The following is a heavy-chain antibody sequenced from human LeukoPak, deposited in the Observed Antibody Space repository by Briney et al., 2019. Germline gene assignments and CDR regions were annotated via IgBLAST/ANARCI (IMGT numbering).Heavy chain of an antibody. D-gene: IGHD6-19*01. CDR3: AKDLSRAVAADWFDP. CDR1: GFTFSSYA. Sequence: GGSLRLSCAASGFTFSSYAMSWVRQARGKGLEWVSAISGSGGSTYYADSVKGRFTISRDNSKNTLYLQMNSLRAEDTAVYYCAKDLSRAVAADWFDPWDQGSLVTVSS. V-gene: IGHV3-23*01. J-gene: IGHJ5*02. CDR2: ISGSGGST.